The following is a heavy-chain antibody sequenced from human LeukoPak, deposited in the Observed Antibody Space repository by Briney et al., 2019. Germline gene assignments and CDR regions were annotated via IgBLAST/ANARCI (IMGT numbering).Heavy chain of an antibody. Sequence: GGSLRLSCEASGFTSSSYAIPWVRQAPVKGLEWVAVISYDGSYKYYADSVKGRFTMSRDYSKNTVYLQMNSLRVEDTAVYYCARAAGTTTGGMDVWGQGTMGTVSS. D-gene: IGHD1-14*01. V-gene: IGHV3-30-3*01. J-gene: IGHJ6*02. CDR1: GFTSSSYA. CDR2: ISYDGSYK. CDR3: ARAAGTTTGGMDV.